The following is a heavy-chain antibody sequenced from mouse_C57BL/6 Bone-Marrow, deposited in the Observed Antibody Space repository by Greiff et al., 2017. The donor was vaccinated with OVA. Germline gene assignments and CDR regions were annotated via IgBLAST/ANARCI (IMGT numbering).Heavy chain of an antibody. D-gene: IGHD2-4*01. CDR1: GFNIKDDY. CDR3: TTQGRIYYDYDGDYYLDY. Sequence: VQLQQSGAELVRPGASVKLSCTASGFNIKDDYMHWVKQRPEQGLEWIGWIDPENGDTEYASKLQGQATITADTSSNTAYLQLSSLTSTYTSVYYCTTQGRIYYDYDGDYYLDYWGQGTTLTVSS. CDR2: IDPENGDT. J-gene: IGHJ2*01. V-gene: IGHV14-4*01.